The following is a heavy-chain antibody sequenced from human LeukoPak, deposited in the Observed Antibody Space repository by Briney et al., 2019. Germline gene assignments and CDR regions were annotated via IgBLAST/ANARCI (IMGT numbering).Heavy chain of an antibody. J-gene: IGHJ4*02. CDR3: ARRGGFDY. V-gene: IGHV3-23*01. Sequence: PGGSLRLSCAATGFTASGFTFSSYAMSWVPQAPGKGLEWVSGISGSGGNTYYADSVKGRFTISRDNSRNTLFLQMNSLRAEDTAVYYCARRGGFDYWGQGTLVTVSS. CDR1: GFTASGFTFSSYA. D-gene: IGHD3-3*01. CDR2: ISGSGGNT.